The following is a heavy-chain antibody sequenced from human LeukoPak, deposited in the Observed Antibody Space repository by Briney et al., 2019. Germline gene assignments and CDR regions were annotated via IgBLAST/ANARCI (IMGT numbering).Heavy chain of an antibody. J-gene: IGHJ5*02. CDR2: INPNSGGT. D-gene: IGHD1-26*01. CDR1: GYTFTGYY. Sequence: ASVKVSCKASGYTFTGYYMHWVRQAPGQGLEWMGWINPNSGGTNYAQKFQGRVTMTRDTSISTAYMELSRLRSDDTAVYYCARDSSGSATQFDPWGQGTLVTVSS. CDR3: ARDSSGSATQFDP. V-gene: IGHV1-2*02.